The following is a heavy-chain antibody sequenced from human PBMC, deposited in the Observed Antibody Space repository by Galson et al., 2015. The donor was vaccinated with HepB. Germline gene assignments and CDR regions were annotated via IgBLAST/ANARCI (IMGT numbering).Heavy chain of an antibody. CDR1: GFTFSSYG. D-gene: IGHD1-26*01. CDR3: AKDRSSGSYYLDY. CDR2: ISYDGSNK. Sequence: SLRLSCAASGFTFSSYGMHWVRQAPGKGLEWVAVISYDGSNKYYADSVKGRFTISRDNSKNTLYLQMNSLRAEDTAVYYCAKDRSSGSYYLDYWGQGTLVTVSS. V-gene: IGHV3-30*18. J-gene: IGHJ4*02.